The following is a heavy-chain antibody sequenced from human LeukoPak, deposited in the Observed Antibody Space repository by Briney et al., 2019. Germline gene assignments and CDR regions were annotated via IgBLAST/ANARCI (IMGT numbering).Heavy chain of an antibody. V-gene: IGHV1-58*01. CDR1: GFTFTSSA. Sequence: SVKVSCKASGFTFTSSAVQWVRQARGQRLEWIGWIVVGSGNTNYAQKFQERVTITRDMSTSTAYMELSSLRSEDTAVYYCAADGEDGYDSFVVGDRFDYWGQGTLVTVSA. CDR2: IVVGSGNT. J-gene: IGHJ4*02. D-gene: IGHD5-12*01. CDR3: AADGEDGYDSFVVGDRFDY.